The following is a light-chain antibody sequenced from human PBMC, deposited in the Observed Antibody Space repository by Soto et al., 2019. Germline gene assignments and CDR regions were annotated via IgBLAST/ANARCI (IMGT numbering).Light chain of an antibody. J-gene: IGKJ4*02. CDR1: QSSLYSSNNNNY. V-gene: IGKV4-1*01. Sequence: DIVMTQSPDSLAVSLGERATINCKSSQSSLYSSNNNNYLAWYQQKPGQPPKLLIYWASTRESGVPGRFSGSGSGTDFTLTISSLQAEDVAVYYCQQYYSSPLTFGGGTKVEIK. CDR3: QQYYSSPLT. CDR2: WAS.